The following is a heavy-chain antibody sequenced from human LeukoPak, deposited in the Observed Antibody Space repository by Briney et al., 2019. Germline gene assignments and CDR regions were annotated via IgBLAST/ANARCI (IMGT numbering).Heavy chain of an antibody. CDR3: ARQRDSRAWGGAFDY. Sequence: GESLKISCEGSGYSFATYWIAWVRQMPGKGLEWMGIIYPGDSDIRYSPSFQGRVTISADKSISTAYLQWSSLKASDTAMYYCARQRDSRAWGGAFDYWGQGTLITVSS. CDR2: IYPGDSDI. CDR1: GYSFATYW. J-gene: IGHJ4*02. D-gene: IGHD6-19*01. V-gene: IGHV5-51*01.